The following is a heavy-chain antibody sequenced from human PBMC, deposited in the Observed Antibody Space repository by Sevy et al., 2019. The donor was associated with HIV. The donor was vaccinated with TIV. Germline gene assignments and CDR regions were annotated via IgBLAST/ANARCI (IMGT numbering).Heavy chain of an antibody. V-gene: IGHV3-48*03. J-gene: IGHJ4*02. CDR3: ARDLPPSATTVAHFDC. D-gene: IGHD4-17*01. Sequence: GGSLRLSCAASGFSFSSYEMNWVRQAPGKGLEWLSYISNSGSSVYYSDSVRGRFTISRDNARNSLYLQMNSLRAEDTAVYHCARDLPPSATTVAHFDCWGQGTLVTVSS. CDR1: GFSFSSYE. CDR2: ISNSGSSV.